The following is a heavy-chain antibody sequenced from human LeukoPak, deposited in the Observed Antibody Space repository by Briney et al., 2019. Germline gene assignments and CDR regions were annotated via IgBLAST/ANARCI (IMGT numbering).Heavy chain of an antibody. D-gene: IGHD4-11*01. V-gene: IGHV3-74*01. CDR2: INSDGSST. Sequence: GGSLRLSCAASGFIFSSHWMHWVRQAPGKGLVWVSRINSDGSSTSYADSVNGRFTISSDNAKNTLSLQINSLRAEDTAVYYCAREEVRLHYYYDMDVWGHGTTVTVSS. CDR1: GFIFSSHW. CDR3: AREEVRLHYYYDMDV. J-gene: IGHJ6*02.